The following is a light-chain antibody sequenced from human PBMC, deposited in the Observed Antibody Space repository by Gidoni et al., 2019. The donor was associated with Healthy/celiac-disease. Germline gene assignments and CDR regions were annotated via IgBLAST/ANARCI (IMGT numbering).Light chain of an antibody. CDR3: QQLNSQGLT. V-gene: IGKV1-9*01. CDR1: QVISSY. CDR2: AAS. Sequence: DIQLTPSPSFLSASVGDRVTITCRASQVISSYLDWYQQKPGKAPKLLIYAASTLQSGVPSRFSGSGAGTEFTLTISSLQPEDFATYYCQQLNSQGLTFGGGTKVEIK. J-gene: IGKJ4*01.